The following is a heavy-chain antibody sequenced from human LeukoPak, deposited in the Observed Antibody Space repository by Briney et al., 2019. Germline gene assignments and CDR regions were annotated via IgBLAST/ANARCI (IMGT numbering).Heavy chain of an antibody. Sequence: SGGSLRLSCAASGFTFSSYAMSWVRQAPGKGLDWVSAISGSGGSTYYADSVKGRFTISRDNSKNTLYLQMNSLRAEDTAVYYCARKVDNYFDYWGQGTLVTVSS. CDR2: ISGSGGST. V-gene: IGHV3-23*01. D-gene: IGHD3-9*01. CDR1: GFTFSSYA. CDR3: ARKVDNYFDY. J-gene: IGHJ4*02.